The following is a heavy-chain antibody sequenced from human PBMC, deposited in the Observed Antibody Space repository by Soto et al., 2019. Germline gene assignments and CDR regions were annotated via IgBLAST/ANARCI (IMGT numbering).Heavy chain of an antibody. V-gene: IGHV4-30-2*01. J-gene: IGHJ5*02. CDR1: GGSISSGGYS. D-gene: IGHD2-2*01. CDR2: IYHSGST. CDR3: ARERIDCSSTSCYGRDWFDP. Sequence: PSETLSLTCAVSGGSISSGGYSWSWIRQPPGKGLEWIGYIYHSGSTYYNPSLKSRVTISVDRSKNQFSLKLSSVTAADTAVYYCARERIDCSSTSCYGRDWFDPWGQGTLVTVSS.